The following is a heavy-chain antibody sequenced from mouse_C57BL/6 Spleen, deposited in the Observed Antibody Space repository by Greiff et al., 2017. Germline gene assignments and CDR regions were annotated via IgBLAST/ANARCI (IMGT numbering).Heavy chain of an antibody. CDR3: AKGVDDGSWFAY. J-gene: IGHJ3*01. V-gene: IGHV2-5*01. CDR1: GFSLTSYG. Sequence: VKLVESGPGLVQPSQSLSITCTVSGFSLTSYGVHWVRQSPGKGLEWLGVIWRGGSTDYNAAFMSRLSITKDNAKSQVFLKMNSLQAEDTAIYYCAKGVDDGSWFAYWGQGTLVTVSA. CDR2: IWRGGST. D-gene: IGHD2-3*01.